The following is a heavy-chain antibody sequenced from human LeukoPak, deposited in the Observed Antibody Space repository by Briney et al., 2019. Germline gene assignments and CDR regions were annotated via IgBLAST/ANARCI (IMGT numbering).Heavy chain of an antibody. V-gene: IGHV3-30*18. J-gene: IGHJ4*02. CDR1: GFIFCSYD. D-gene: IGHD3-16*01. CDR2: ISYDGSNK. CDR3: AKDLRPQIPYSEAPRGTAPMGY. Sequence: PGRSLRLSCAACGFIFCSYDTHWVRQAPGKGLEWVAVISYDGSNKCYVDSVKGRFTISRDNSKNTLYLQMDSLRAEDTGVYYCAKDLRPQIPYSEAPRGTAPMGYWGQGALVTVSS.